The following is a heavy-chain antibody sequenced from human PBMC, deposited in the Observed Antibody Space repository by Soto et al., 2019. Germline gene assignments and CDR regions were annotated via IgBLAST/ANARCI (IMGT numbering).Heavy chain of an antibody. Sequence: SVKVSCNASVGTFSSYAISWVRQAPGQGLEWMGGIIPIFGTANYAQKFQGRVTITADESTSTAYMELSSLRSEDTAVYYCARDVVYDSSGYYLRYFDYWGQGTLVTVSS. V-gene: IGHV1-69*13. CDR3: ARDVVYDSSGYYLRYFDY. CDR1: VGTFSSYA. CDR2: IIPIFGTA. J-gene: IGHJ4*02. D-gene: IGHD3-22*01.